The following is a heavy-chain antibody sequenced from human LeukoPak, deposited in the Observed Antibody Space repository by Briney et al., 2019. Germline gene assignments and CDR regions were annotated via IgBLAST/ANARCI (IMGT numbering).Heavy chain of an antibody. D-gene: IGHD6-13*01. V-gene: IGHV3-13*01. CDR1: GFTFSSYD. J-gene: IGHJ6*02. CDR3: ARGYWAHGMNV. CDR2: IGTAGDT. Sequence: QPGGSLRLSCAASGFTFSSYDMHWVRQATGKGLEWVSAIGTAGDTYYPGSVKGRFTISRENAKNSLYLQMNSLRAEDTAVYYCARGYWAHGMNVWGPGTTVTVSS.